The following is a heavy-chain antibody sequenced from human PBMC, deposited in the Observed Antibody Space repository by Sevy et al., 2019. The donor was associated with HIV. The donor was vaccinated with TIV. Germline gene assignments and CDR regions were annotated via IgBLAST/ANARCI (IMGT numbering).Heavy chain of an antibody. CDR2: MNPNSGNT. D-gene: IGHD2-21*02. CDR1: GYTFTSYD. J-gene: IGHJ3*02. Sequence: ASVKVSCKASGYTFTSYDINWVRQATGQGLEWMGWMNPNSGNTGYAQKFQGRVTMTRNTSISTAYMELNSLRSEDTAVYYCAAGIVVVTAHRAFDIWGQGTMVTVSS. CDR3: AAGIVVVTAHRAFDI. V-gene: IGHV1-8*01.